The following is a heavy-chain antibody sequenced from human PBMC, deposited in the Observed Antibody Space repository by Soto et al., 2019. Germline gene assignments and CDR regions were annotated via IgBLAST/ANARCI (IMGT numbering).Heavy chain of an antibody. CDR3: ARIAAVTSGLT. CDR2: VYWNDEK. CDR1: GFSLTTAGVG. Sequence: QITLKESGPTLVKPTQTLTLTCTFSGFSLTTAGVGVNWIRQPPGKALEWLGLVYWNDEKRYRPSLQSRLTITRNTARTQVDHRMTNMDRVDTATYFCARIAAVTSGLTGGQGTLVTVSS. J-gene: IGHJ4*02. D-gene: IGHD2-15*01. V-gene: IGHV2-5*01.